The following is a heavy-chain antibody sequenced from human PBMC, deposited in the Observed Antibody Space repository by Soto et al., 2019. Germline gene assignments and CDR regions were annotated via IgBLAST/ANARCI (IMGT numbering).Heavy chain of an antibody. V-gene: IGHV3-48*01. J-gene: IGHJ5*02. CDR3: AGDGDLTPFDP. CDR2: ISGGSSVI. CDR1: GFTFPSYT. D-gene: IGHD2-21*02. Sequence: GGSLRLSCAASGFTFPSYTVSWVRQAPGKGLEWVSYISGGSSVIKYADSVKGRFTISRDNAKNSLYLQMNSLRADDTAVYYCAGDGDLTPFDPWGQGTLVTVPS.